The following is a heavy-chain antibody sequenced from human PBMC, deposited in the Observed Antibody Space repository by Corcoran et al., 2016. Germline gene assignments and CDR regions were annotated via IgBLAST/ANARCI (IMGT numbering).Heavy chain of an antibody. CDR3: ATGSITMVRGVIAHYYYYYGMDV. CDR1: GGSFSDYY. V-gene: IGHV4-34*01. J-gene: IGHJ6*02. D-gene: IGHD3-10*01. CDR2: INHSGST. Sequence: QVQLQQWGAGLLKPSETLSLTCAVYGGSFSDYYWSWIRQPPGKGLEWSGEINHSGSTNYNPSLKSRVTISVYTSRNQFSLKLSSVTAADTAVYYCATGSITMVRGVIAHYYYYYGMDVWGQGTTVTVSS.